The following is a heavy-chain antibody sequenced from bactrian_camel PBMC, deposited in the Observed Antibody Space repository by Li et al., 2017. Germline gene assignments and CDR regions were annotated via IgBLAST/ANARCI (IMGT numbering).Heavy chain of an antibody. J-gene: IGHJ4*01. CDR3: AYGVYGDNWNRWYSVSSYDS. Sequence: QVQLVESGGGSVQAGESLTLACATVVETIRRPCMAWFRQVSGREREGVAAIDGDGRSTYADSVKGRFSISKDKAVNTLYLQMNSLKPEDTAMYYCAYGVYGDNWNRWYSVSSYDSWGQGTQVTVS. D-gene: IGHD2*01. V-gene: IGHV3S57*01. CDR1: VETIRRPC. CDR2: IDGDGRS.